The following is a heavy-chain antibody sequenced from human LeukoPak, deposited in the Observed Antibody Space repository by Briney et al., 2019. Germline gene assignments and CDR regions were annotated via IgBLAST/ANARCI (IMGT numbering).Heavy chain of an antibody. CDR3: ARGAGGGSRYNWFDP. CDR1: GYTFTGYY. D-gene: IGHD2-15*01. Sequence: ASVKVSCKASGYTFTGYYMHWVRQAPGQGLEWMGWINPNSGGTNYAQKFQGRVTMTRDTSISTAYMELSRLRSDDTVVYYCARGAGGGSRYNWFDPWGQGTLVTVSS. V-gene: IGHV1-2*02. J-gene: IGHJ5*02. CDR2: INPNSGGT.